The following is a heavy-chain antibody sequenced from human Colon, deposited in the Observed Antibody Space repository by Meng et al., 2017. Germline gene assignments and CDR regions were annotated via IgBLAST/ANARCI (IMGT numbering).Heavy chain of an antibody. J-gene: IGHJ1*01. CDR3: AKDPVDWSQGYFQQ. Sequence: GESLKISCTASGFIFSNYAMSWDRQAPGKGLDWVSTIKSSGDATFYADSVKGRFTISRDNSKNTVYLQMNSLRVEDTAVYYCAKDPVDWSQGYFQQWGQGTLVTVSS. V-gene: IGHV3-23*01. D-gene: IGHD3-9*01. CDR2: IKSSGDAT. CDR1: GFIFSNYA.